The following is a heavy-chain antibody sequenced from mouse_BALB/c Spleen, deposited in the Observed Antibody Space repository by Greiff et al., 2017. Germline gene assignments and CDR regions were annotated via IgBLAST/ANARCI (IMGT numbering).Heavy chain of an antibody. CDR1: GFTFSSYG. Sequence: EVKVVESGGDLVKPGGSLKLSCAASGFTFSSYGMSWVRQTPDKRLEWVATISSGGSYTYYPDSVKGRFTISRDNAKNTLYLQMSSLKSEDTAMYYCARLDYYGSSDFDYWGQGTTLTVSS. CDR3: ARLDYYGSSDFDY. J-gene: IGHJ2*01. D-gene: IGHD1-1*01. V-gene: IGHV5-6*01. CDR2: ISSGGSYT.